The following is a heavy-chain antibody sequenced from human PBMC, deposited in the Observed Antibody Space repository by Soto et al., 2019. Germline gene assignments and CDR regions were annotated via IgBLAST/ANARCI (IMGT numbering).Heavy chain of an antibody. V-gene: IGHV1-58*01. CDR2: IVVGSGNT. J-gene: IGHJ6*02. CDR3: AADEETYYDFWSGYYRAAGMDV. D-gene: IGHD3-3*01. Sequence: ASVKVSCKASGFTITSSAVQWVRQARGQRLEWIGWIVVGSGNTNYAQKFQERVTITRDMSTSTAYMELSSLRSEDTAVYYCAADEETYYDFWSGYYRAAGMDVWGQGTTVTVSS. CDR1: GFTITSSA.